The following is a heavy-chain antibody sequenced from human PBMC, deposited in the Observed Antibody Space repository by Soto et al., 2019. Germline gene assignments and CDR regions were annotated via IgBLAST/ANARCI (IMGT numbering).Heavy chain of an antibody. V-gene: IGHV1-46*01. CDR2: INPSGGST. D-gene: IGHD6-13*01. Sequence: GASVKVSCKASGYTFTSYYMHWVRQAPGQGLEWMGIINPSGGSTSYAQKFQGRVTMTRDTSTSTVYMELSSLRFEVTAVYYCARGEFAQEPRGIAADGNGKNYYYYYGMDVWGQGTKVTVYS. CDR1: GYTFTSYY. J-gene: IGHJ6*02. CDR3: ARGEFAQEPRGIAADGNGKNYYYYYGMDV.